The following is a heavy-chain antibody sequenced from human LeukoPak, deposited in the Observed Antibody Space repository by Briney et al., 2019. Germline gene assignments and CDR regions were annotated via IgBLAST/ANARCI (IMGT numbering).Heavy chain of an antibody. CDR2: VIPLFATV. Sequence: ASVTVSCKASGGTFSSYAISWVRQAPGQGLEWLGGVIPLFATVYSAQKFKGRLTVTADESASTAYMELSSLRSEDTAIYYCARLRMATRGRPRPPWYLDLWGRGTLVTVSS. D-gene: IGHD4-23*01. J-gene: IGHJ2*01. CDR1: GGTFSSYA. V-gene: IGHV1-69*13. CDR3: ARLRMATRGRPRPPWYLDL.